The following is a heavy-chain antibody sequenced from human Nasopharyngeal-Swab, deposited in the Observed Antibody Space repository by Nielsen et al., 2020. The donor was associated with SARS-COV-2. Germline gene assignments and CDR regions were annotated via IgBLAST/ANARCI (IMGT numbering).Heavy chain of an antibody. V-gene: IGHV4-4*02. J-gene: IGHJ4*02. D-gene: IGHD3-22*01. CDR2: IYHSGST. Sequence: SETLSLTCAVSGGSISSSNWWSWVRQPPGKGLEWIGEIYHSGSTNYNPSLKSRVTISVDTSKNQFSLKLSSVTAADTAVYYCARGYYYEVPDYWGQGTLVTVSS. CDR3: ARGYYYEVPDY. CDR1: GGSISSSNW.